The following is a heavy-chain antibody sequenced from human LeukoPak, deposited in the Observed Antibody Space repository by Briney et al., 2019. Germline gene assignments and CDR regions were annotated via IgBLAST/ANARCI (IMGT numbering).Heavy chain of an antibody. J-gene: IGHJ4*02. CDR2: INHSGST. CDR1: GGSFSGYY. CDR3: ARGWVRRSLDY. D-gene: IGHD4-23*01. V-gene: IGHV4-34*01. Sequence: PSETLSLTCAVYGGSFSGYYWSWIRQPPGKGLEWIGEINHSGSTNYNPSLKSRVTISVDTSKSQFSLKLSSVTAADTAVYYCARGWVRRSLDYWGQGTLVTVSS.